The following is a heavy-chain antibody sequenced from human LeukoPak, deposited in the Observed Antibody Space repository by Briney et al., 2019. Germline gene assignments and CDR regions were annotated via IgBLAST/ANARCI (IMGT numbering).Heavy chain of an antibody. Sequence: GASVKVSCKASGYTFTSYYMHWVRQAPGQGLEWMGIINPSGGSTSYAQKFQGRVTMTRDTSTSTVYMELSSLRSDDTAVYYCASSVDTAMTSDVGFDIWGQGTMVTVSS. D-gene: IGHD5-18*01. CDR1: GYTFTSYY. J-gene: IGHJ3*02. V-gene: IGHV1-46*01. CDR3: ASSVDTAMTSDVGFDI. CDR2: INPSGGST.